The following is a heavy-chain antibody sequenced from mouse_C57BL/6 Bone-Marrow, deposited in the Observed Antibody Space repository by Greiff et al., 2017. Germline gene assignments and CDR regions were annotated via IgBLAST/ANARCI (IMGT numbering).Heavy chain of an antibody. Sequence: QVQLQQSGAELARPGASVKLSCTASGYTFTSYGISWVKQRTGQGLEWIGEIYPRSGNTYYNEKFKGKATLTADKSSSTAYMELRSLTSEDSAVYLCASGFAYWGQGTLVTVSA. CDR3: ASGFAY. V-gene: IGHV1-81*01. CDR2: IYPRSGNT. CDR1: GYTFTSYG. J-gene: IGHJ3*01.